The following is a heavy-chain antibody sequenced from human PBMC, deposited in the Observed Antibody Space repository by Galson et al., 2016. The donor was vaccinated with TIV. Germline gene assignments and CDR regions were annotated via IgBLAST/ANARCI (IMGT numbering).Heavy chain of an antibody. Sequence: SLRLSCAASGFTFSDYAMHWVRQTPGKGLEWVSSISVTGAYIFYADSVKGRFIVSRDSAKHSLFLQMSSLRVDDTAVYYCARGGSDYYDRGGYYSDAFDVWGHGTTVTVSS. D-gene: IGHD3-22*01. V-gene: IGHV3-21*06. J-gene: IGHJ3*01. CDR2: ISVTGAYI. CDR3: ARGGSDYYDRGGYYSDAFDV. CDR1: GFTFSDYA.